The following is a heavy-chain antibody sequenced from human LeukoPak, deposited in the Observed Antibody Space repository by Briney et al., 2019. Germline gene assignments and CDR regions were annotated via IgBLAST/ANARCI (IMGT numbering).Heavy chain of an antibody. D-gene: IGHD3/OR15-3a*01. Sequence: PSETLSLTCTASGGSISSYYWSWLRQPPGKGLEWIGYIYYSGSTNYNPSLKSRVTISVDTSKNQFSLKLSSVTAADTAVYYCARLHDFYAFDIWGQGTMVTVSS. J-gene: IGHJ3*02. V-gene: IGHV4-59*08. CDR1: GGSISSYY. CDR2: IYYSGST. CDR3: ARLHDFYAFDI.